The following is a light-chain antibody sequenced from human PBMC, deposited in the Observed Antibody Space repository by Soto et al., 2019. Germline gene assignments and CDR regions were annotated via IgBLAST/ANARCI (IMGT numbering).Light chain of an antibody. CDR1: SSNIGAGYD. CDR3: ESHESSVNSWV. V-gene: IGLV1-40*01. CDR2: GNT. Sequence: QSVLTQPPSMSGAPGQRVTISCTGSSSNIGAGYDVHWYQDLPGTAPKLLIYGNTNRPSGVPDRFSGSKSGTSASLAITGRQAEDEDDYYCESHESSVNSWVFGGGTKLTVL. J-gene: IGLJ3*02.